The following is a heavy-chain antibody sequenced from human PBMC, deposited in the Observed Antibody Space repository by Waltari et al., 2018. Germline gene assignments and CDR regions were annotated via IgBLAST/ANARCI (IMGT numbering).Heavy chain of an antibody. CDR3: ARARIAAAGTRYFQH. J-gene: IGHJ1*01. V-gene: IGHV4-34*01. Sequence: QVQLQQWGAVLLKPSETLSLTCAVYGGSFSGYYWSWIRQPPGKGLEWIGEINHSGSTNYNPSLKSRVTISVDTSKNQFSLKLSSVTAADTAVYYCARARIAAAGTRYFQHWGQGTLVTVSS. CDR2: INHSGST. D-gene: IGHD6-13*01. CDR1: GGSFSGYY.